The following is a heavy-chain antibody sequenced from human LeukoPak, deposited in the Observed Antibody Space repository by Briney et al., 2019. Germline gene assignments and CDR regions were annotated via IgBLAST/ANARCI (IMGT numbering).Heavy chain of an antibody. CDR2: ISGNSVST. Sequence: GGSLRLSCAASGFTFSSYAMSWVRQAPGKGLEWVSGISGNSVSTYYADSVKGRFTISRDNSKNTLFLQMSSLRVEDTAVYYCARAYSSSWYDFWGQGTLVTVSS. D-gene: IGHD6-13*01. V-gene: IGHV3-23*01. J-gene: IGHJ5*01. CDR1: GFTFSSYA. CDR3: ARAYSSSWYDF.